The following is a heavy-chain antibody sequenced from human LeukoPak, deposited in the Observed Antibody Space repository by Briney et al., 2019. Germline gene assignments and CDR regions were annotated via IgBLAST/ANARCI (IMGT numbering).Heavy chain of an antibody. CDR3: ARALDTWSALDY. V-gene: IGHV4-59*01. Sequence: PSETLSLTCTVSGDYITGYYWTWVRQPPGKGLEWIGYVYHTGTSNYNPSVRSRITMSVDTSKNQYSMKLTSVTAADTAVYFCARALDTWSALDYWGLGTLVTVSS. J-gene: IGHJ4*02. CDR2: VYHTGTS. D-gene: IGHD5-18*01. CDR1: GDYITGYY.